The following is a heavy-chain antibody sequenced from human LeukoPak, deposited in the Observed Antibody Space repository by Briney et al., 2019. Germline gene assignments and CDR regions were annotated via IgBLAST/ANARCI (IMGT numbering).Heavy chain of an antibody. CDR1: GFTFSSYG. CDR2: RWYDGSNK. D-gene: IGHD3-3*01. J-gene: IGHJ3*02. V-gene: IGHV3-33*01. Sequence: SGGSLRLSCAASGFTFSSYGMHWVRQAPGKGLEWVAVRWYDGSNKYYADSVKGRFTISRDNSKNTLYLQMNSLRAEDTAVYYCARDPPHYDFWSGYLDRGAFDIWGQGTMVTVSS. CDR3: ARDPPHYDFWSGYLDRGAFDI.